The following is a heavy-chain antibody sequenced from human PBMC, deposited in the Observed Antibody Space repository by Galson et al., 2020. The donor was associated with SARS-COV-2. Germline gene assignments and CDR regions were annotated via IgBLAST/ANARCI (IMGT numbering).Heavy chain of an antibody. V-gene: IGHV3-33*01. CDR2: IWYDGSNK. D-gene: IGHD3-16*01. Sequence: GGSLRLSCAASGFTFSSYGMHWVRQAPGKGLEWVAVIWYDGSNKYYADSVKGRFTISRDDAKNTLYLHMRSLRAEDTAVYYCARGDMRNDYFDYWGQGTLVTVSS. CDR1: GFTFSSYG. J-gene: IGHJ4*02. CDR3: ARGDMRNDYFDY.